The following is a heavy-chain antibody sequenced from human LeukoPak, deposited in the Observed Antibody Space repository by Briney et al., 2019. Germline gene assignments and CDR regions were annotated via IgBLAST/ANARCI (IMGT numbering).Heavy chain of an antibody. CDR1: GVTFSGYA. D-gene: IGHD2-15*01. Sequence: SVKVSCKASGVTFSGYAISWVRQAPGQGLEWMGRIIPIFGTANYAQKFQGRVTITTDESTSTAYMELSSLRSEDTAVYYCASEVHRYCSGGSCYFNDWGQGTLVTVSS. J-gene: IGHJ4*02. V-gene: IGHV1-69*05. CDR3: ASEVHRYCSGGSCYFND. CDR2: IIPIFGTA.